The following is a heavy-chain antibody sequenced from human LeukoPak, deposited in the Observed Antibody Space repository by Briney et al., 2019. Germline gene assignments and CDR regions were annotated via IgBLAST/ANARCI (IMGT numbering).Heavy chain of an antibody. CDR3: ARDAEYYDYVWGSYRYAFFYYYGMDV. J-gene: IGHJ6*02. Sequence: ASVKVSCKAPGYTFTSYYMHWVRQAPGQGLEWMGIINPSGGSTSYAQKFQGRVTMTRDTSTSTVYMELSSLRSEDTAVYYCARDAEYYDYVWGSYRYAFFYYYGMDVWGQGTTVTVSS. CDR1: GYTFTSYY. D-gene: IGHD3-16*02. CDR2: INPSGGST. V-gene: IGHV1-46*01.